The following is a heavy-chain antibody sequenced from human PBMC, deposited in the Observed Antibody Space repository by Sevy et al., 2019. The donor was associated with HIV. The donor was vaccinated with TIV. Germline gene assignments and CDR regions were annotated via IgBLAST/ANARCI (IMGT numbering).Heavy chain of an antibody. J-gene: IGHJ5*01. CDR1: GFTFSSYS. CDR3: AECSSAPGYWFDS. CDR2: ISGSGGST. Sequence: GGSLRLSCAASGFTFSSYSMSWVRQAPGKGLEWVSSISGSGGSTYYADSVKGSFTISRANYKKTLYLQMNSLGAEDAAVYSCAECSSAPGYWFDSWGQGTLVTVSS. D-gene: IGHD6-6*01. V-gene: IGHV3-23*01.